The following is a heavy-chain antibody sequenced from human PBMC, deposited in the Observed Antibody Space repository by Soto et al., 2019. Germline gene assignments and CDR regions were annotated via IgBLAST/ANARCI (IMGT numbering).Heavy chain of an antibody. CDR3: ARVVSGSYFDC. CDR1: GGPISTGGHF. CDR2: IYYSGTT. J-gene: IGHJ4*02. D-gene: IGHD1-26*01. Sequence: QVQLEESGPGLVKASQTLSLTCTVSGGPISTGGHFWSWIRQHPKKGLEWIGYIYYSGTTHYNASLKSRATVSVDTSTNQFSLKLTSVTAADTAVYYCARVVSGSYFDCWGQGTLVTVSS. V-gene: IGHV4-31*03.